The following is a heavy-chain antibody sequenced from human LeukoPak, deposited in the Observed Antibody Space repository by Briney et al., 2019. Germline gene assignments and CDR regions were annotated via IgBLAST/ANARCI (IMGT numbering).Heavy chain of an antibody. J-gene: IGHJ3*02. D-gene: IGHD3-9*01. Sequence: PGGSLRLSCAASGFTFSSYSTNWVRQAPGKGLEWVSYISSSSSTIYYADSVKGRFTISRDNAKNSLYLQMNSLRAEDTAVYYCAREAGYFDWLLSSQFDAFDIWGQGTMVTVSS. CDR3: AREAGYFDWLLSSQFDAFDI. V-gene: IGHV3-48*01. CDR1: GFTFSSYS. CDR2: ISSSSSTI.